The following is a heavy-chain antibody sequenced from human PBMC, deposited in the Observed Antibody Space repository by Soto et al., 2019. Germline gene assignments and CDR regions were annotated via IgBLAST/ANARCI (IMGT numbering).Heavy chain of an antibody. Sequence: GGSLRLSCAASGFAFSNYWMHWVRQAPGKGLVWVSLIRGDGLNTKYADSVKGRFTISRDNAKNTLFLQMNSLTAEDTAVYYCATLYGPLDIWGQGTLVTVSS. CDR1: GFAFSNYW. CDR3: ATLYGPLDI. D-gene: IGHD3-10*01. J-gene: IGHJ3*02. CDR2: IRGDGLNT. V-gene: IGHV3-74*01.